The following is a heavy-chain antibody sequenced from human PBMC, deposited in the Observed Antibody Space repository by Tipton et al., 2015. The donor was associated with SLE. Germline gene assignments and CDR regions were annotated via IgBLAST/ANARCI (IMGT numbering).Heavy chain of an antibody. V-gene: IGHV4-31*10. CDR2: IHYSGSISYSGST. Sequence: TLSLTCSVSGGSISSGTYYWSWIRHHPGKGLEWIGCIHYSGSISYSGSTYYNPSLRSRLTISVDTSKNQFSLNLTSVTAADTALYYCARDKSYYDGSGFDVWGQGTMVTVSS. CDR3: ARDKSYYDGSGFDV. CDR1: GGSISSGTYY. J-gene: IGHJ3*01. D-gene: IGHD3-22*01.